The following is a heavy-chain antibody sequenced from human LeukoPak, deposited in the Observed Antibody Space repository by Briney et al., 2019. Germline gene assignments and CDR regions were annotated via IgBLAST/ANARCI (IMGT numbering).Heavy chain of an antibody. CDR3: ARGYSGYDFYSFDY. J-gene: IGHJ4*02. V-gene: IGHV3-33*01. CDR1: GFTFSNYG. D-gene: IGHD5-12*01. Sequence: GGSLRLSCAASGFTFSNYGMHWVRQAPGKGLEWVAVIWYDGSNKYYVDSVKGRFTISRDNSKNTLYLQMNSLRAEDTAVYYCARGYSGYDFYSFDYWGQGTLVTVSS. CDR2: IWYDGSNK.